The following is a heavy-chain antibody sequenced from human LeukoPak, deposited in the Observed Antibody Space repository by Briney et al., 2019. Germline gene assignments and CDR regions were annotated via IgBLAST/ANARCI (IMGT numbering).Heavy chain of an antibody. CDR2: INHSGST. D-gene: IGHD2-2*01. V-gene: IGHV4-34*01. Sequence: PSETLSLTCAVYGGSFSGYYWSWIRQPPGKGLEWIGEINHSGSTNYNPSLKSRVTISVDTSKNQFSLKLSSVTAADTAVYYCARAIVVVPAAMNYLDYWGQGTLVTVSS. J-gene: IGHJ4*02. CDR1: GGSFSGYY. CDR3: ARAIVVVPAAMNYLDY.